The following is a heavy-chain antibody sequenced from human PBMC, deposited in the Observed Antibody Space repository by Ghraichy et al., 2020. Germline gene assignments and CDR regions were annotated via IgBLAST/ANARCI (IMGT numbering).Heavy chain of an antibody. Sequence: GGSLRLSCAASGFTFSSYWMHWVRQAPGKGLMWVSRINSDGSTTSYADSVKGRFTISRDNVKNTLYLQMNSLRAEDTAVYYCARDLTADIWGQGTMVTVSS. CDR1: GFTFSSYW. D-gene: IGHD1-14*01. J-gene: IGHJ3*02. V-gene: IGHV3-74*01. CDR2: INSDGSTT. CDR3: ARDLTADI.